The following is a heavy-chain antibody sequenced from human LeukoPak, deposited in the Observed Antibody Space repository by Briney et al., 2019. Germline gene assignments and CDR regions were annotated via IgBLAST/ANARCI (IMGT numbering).Heavy chain of an antibody. CDR2: ISSSSSTI. D-gene: IGHD6-13*01. CDR1: GFTFSSYS. CDR3: ARDHGGRSSWRNYYYYYGMDV. J-gene: IGHJ6*02. V-gene: IGHV3-48*01. Sequence: GGSRRLSCAASGFTFSSYSMNWVRQAPGKGLEWVSYISSSSSTIYYADSVKGRFTISRDNAKNSLYLQMNSLRAEDTAVYYCARDHGGRSSWRNYYYYYGMDVWGQGTTVTVSS.